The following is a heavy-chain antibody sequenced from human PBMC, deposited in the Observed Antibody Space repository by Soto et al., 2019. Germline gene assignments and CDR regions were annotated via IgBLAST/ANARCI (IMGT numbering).Heavy chain of an antibody. CDR3: ARDLPEYSRSSAAFDI. J-gene: IGHJ3*02. Sequence: GGSLRLSCASSGFTFSNYGMHWVRQAPGKGLEWVGDILFDGRSQNNADSVKGRFTISRDNAKNTLFLQMNSLRAEDTAVYFCARDLPEYSRSSAAFDIWGHGTMVTVSS. V-gene: IGHV3-33*05. D-gene: IGHD6-6*01. CDR1: GFTFSNYG. CDR2: ILFDGRSQ.